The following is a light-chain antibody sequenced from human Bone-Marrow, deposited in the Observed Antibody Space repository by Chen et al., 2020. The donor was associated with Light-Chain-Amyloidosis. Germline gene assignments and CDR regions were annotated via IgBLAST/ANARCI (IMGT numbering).Light chain of an antibody. J-gene: IGLJ3*02. CDR1: NIGSTS. CDR3: QVWDRSSDRPV. V-gene: IGLV3-21*02. Sequence: SYGLTQPSSVSLAPGQTDTIACGGNNIGSTSVHWYQQTPGQAPLLVVYDDSDRPSGIPERLSGSNSGNTATLTLSRVEAGDEADYYCQVWDRSSDRPVFGGGTKLTVL. CDR2: DDS.